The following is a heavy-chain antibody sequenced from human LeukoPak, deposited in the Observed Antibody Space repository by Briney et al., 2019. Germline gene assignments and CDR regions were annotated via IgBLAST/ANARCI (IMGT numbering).Heavy chain of an antibody. Sequence: SPTLSLTCAISGDSVSSSRAAWNWIRQSPSRGLEWLGRTYYRSRWSNDYAVSVKSRITINPDTSKNQFSLHLNSVTPEDTAVYYCARDPEVGTTWSTFDCWGQGTLVTVSS. CDR1: GDSVSSSRAA. V-gene: IGHV6-1*01. CDR3: ARDPEVGTTWSTFDC. J-gene: IGHJ4*02. D-gene: IGHD1/OR15-1a*01. CDR2: TYYRSRWSN.